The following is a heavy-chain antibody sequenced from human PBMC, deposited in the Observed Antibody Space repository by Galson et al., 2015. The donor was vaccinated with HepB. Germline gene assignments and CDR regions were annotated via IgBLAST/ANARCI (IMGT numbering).Heavy chain of an antibody. D-gene: IGHD4-23*01. CDR1: GYTFTSYG. Sequence: SVKVSCKASGYTFTSYGISWVRQAPGQGLEWMGWISAYNGNTNYAQKLQGRVTMTTDTSTSTAYMELRSLRSDDTAVYYCAREGYGGNSGRFRYYYYGMDVWGQGTTVTVSS. V-gene: IGHV1-18*04. CDR3: AREGYGGNSGRFRYYYYGMDV. J-gene: IGHJ6*02. CDR2: ISAYNGNT.